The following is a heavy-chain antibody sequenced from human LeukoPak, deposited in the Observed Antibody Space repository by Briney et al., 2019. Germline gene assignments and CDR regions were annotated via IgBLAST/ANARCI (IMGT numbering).Heavy chain of an antibody. CDR3: ARQVYDFWSGYYTAPDY. J-gene: IGHJ4*02. Sequence: LXLTXXVSGGXISSSSYYWGWIRQPPGKGLEWIGSIYYSGSTYYNPSLKSRVTISVDTSKNQFSLKLSSVTAADTAVYYCARQVYDFWSGYYTAPDYWGQGTLVTVSS. D-gene: IGHD3-3*01. V-gene: IGHV4-39*01. CDR1: GGXISSSSYY. CDR2: IYYSGST.